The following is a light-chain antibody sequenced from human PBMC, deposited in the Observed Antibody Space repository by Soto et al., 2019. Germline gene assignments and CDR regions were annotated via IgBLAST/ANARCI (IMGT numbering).Light chain of an antibody. J-gene: IGKJ5*01. CDR2: AAS. Sequence: DIQLTQSPSFLSASVGDRVTITCRASQGIRNYLAWYQQKPGKAPKLLIYAASTLQSGVPSRLSGSGSGTEFTLTISSLQHEDCATYYCQELNDYPPISFGQGTRLEIK. CDR1: QGIRNY. CDR3: QELNDYPPIS. V-gene: IGKV1-9*01.